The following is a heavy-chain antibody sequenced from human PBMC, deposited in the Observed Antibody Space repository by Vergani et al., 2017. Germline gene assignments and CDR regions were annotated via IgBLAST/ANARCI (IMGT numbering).Heavy chain of an antibody. Sequence: QVQLVESGGGVVQPGKSLSLSCETSGFIFSDYVMHWVRQAPGKGLEWVAGIWHDGSNKYYGDSVNGRFIISRDNSKNTVDLRMNSLRTDDTAIYYCAKDRPTNMFRGAYGMDVWGQGTTVTVSS. J-gene: IGHJ6*02. CDR3: AKDRPTNMFRGAYGMDV. CDR1: GFIFSDYV. CDR2: IWHDGSNK. V-gene: IGHV3-33*03. D-gene: IGHD3-10*01.